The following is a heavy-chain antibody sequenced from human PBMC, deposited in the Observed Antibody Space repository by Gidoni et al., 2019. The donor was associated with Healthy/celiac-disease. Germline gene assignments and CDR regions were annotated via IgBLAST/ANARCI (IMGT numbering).Heavy chain of an antibody. CDR1: GFPVLSNY. Sequence: EVQLVETGGCLIQPGGSLRLSCAASGFPVLSNYMSWVRQAPGKVLEWVSVIYSGGSTYDEDSVKGRFTIDRDNSKNTLYLKRNSLRAEDTAVYYCARAGVGAMVRGVGAVDIWGQGTMVTVSS. D-gene: IGHD3-10*01. CDR2: IYSGGST. CDR3: ARAGVGAMVRGVGAVDI. J-gene: IGHJ3*02. V-gene: IGHV3-53*02.